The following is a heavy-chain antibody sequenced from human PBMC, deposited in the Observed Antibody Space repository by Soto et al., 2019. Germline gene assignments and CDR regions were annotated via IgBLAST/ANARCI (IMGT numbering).Heavy chain of an antibody. J-gene: IGHJ4*02. D-gene: IGHD3-16*01. Sequence: QVQLVQSGAEVKKPGASVKVSCKASGYTFTSYGISWVRRAPGQGLEWIGWISAYNGNTNYAQTIQGRVTMTTDTSTXXXXXXXRXMRSDDTATYYCARKDYHVDYWGQGTLVTVSS. V-gene: IGHV1-18*01. CDR1: GYTFTSYG. CDR3: ARKDYHVDY. CDR2: ISAYNGNT.